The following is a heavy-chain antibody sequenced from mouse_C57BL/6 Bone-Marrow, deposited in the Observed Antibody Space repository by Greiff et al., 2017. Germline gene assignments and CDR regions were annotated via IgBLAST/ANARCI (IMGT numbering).Heavy chain of an antibody. D-gene: IGHD1-1*01. Sequence: QVQLQQSGAELARPGASVKMSCKASGYTFTSYTMHWVKQRPGQGLEWIGYINPSSGYTKYNQKFKDKATLTADKSSSTAYMQLRSLTSEDSAVXYCAYYGSKGYWGQGTTLTVSS. V-gene: IGHV1-4*01. J-gene: IGHJ2*01. CDR1: GYTFTSYT. CDR2: INPSSGYT. CDR3: AYYGSKGY.